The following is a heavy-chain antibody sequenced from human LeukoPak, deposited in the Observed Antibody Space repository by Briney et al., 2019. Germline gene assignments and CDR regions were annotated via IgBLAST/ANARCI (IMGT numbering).Heavy chain of an antibody. D-gene: IGHD6-13*01. CDR3: ARGGSRSSSWFYFDY. Sequence: SETLSLTCTVSGGSFSSGSYYWSWIRQPPGKGLEWIGYIYYSGSTNYNPSLKSRVTISVDTSKNQFSLKLRSVTAADTAVYYCARGGSRSSSWFYFDYWGQGTLVTVSS. CDR1: GGSFSSGSYY. CDR2: IYYSGST. V-gene: IGHV4-61*01. J-gene: IGHJ4*02.